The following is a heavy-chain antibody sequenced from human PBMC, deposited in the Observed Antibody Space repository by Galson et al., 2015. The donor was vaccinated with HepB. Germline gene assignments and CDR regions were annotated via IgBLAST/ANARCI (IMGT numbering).Heavy chain of an antibody. CDR1: GFTFSSYS. Sequence: SLRLSCAASGFTFSSYSMNWVRQAPGKGLEWVSSISSSSSYIYYADSVKGRFTISRDNAKNSLYLQMNSLRAEDTAVYYCARRSNHSGHYDFWSGPGGYYYMDVWGKGTTVTVSS. D-gene: IGHD3-3*01. CDR3: ARRSNHSGHYDFWSGPGGYYYMDV. V-gene: IGHV3-21*01. CDR2: ISSSSSYI. J-gene: IGHJ6*03.